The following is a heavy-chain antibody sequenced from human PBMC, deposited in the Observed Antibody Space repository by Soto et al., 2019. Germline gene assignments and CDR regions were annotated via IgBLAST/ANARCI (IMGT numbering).Heavy chain of an antibody. J-gene: IGHJ4*02. Sequence: QLQLQESGPGLVKPSETLSLTCTVSGGSISSSSYYWGWIRQPPGKGLEWIGSMYYSGSTYYNPSLKSRVTISVDTSKTQFSLKLSSVTAADTAVYYCARAILTGLEQYYFDYWGQGTLVTVSS. V-gene: IGHV4-39*01. D-gene: IGHD3-9*01. CDR1: GGSISSSSYY. CDR3: ARAILTGLEQYYFDY. CDR2: MYYSGST.